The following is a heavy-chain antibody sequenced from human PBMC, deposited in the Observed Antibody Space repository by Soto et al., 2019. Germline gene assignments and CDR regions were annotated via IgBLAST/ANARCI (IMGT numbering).Heavy chain of an antibody. CDR3: ARQVEYSSSFDY. Sequence: QVQLQQWGAGLLKPSETLSLTCAVYGGSFSGYYWSWIRXPPGXGLEWIGEINHSGSTNYNPSLKSRVTISVDTSXNQCSLKLSSVTXAXTAVYYCARQVEYSSSFDYWGQGTLVTVSS. J-gene: IGHJ4*02. D-gene: IGHD6-6*01. V-gene: IGHV4-34*01. CDR2: INHSGST. CDR1: GGSFSGYY.